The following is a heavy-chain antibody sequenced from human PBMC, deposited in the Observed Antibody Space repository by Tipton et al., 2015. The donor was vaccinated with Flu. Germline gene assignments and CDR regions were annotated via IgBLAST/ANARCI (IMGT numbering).Heavy chain of an antibody. CDR1: GGSISSYY. CDR3: ARHSCSSTSCCGNYDFWTCDY. Sequence: LRLSCTVSGGSISSYYWSWIRQPPGKGLEWIGYIYYSGSTNYNPSLKSRVTISVDTSKNQFSLKLTSVTAADTAVYYCARHSCSSTSCCGNYDFWTCDYWGQGTLVTVSS. J-gene: IGHJ4*02. D-gene: IGHD2-2*01. V-gene: IGHV4-59*08. CDR2: IYYSGST.